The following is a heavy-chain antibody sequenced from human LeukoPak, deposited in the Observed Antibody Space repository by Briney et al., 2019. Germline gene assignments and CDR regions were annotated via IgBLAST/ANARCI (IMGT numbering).Heavy chain of an antibody. CDR1: GGSISSYY. CDR2: IYYSGST. J-gene: IGHJ6*03. V-gene: IGHV4-59*01. Sequence: SETLSLTCTVSGGSISSYYWSWIRQPPGKGLEWIGYIYYSGSTNYNPSLKSRVTISVDTSKNQFSLKLSSVTAADTAVYYCARASLGELSLSYYYYMDVWGKGTTVTVSS. CDR3: ARASLGELSLSYYYYMDV. D-gene: IGHD3-16*02.